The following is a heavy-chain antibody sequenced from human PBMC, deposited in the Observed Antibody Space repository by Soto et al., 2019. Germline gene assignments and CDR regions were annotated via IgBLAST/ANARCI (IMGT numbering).Heavy chain of an antibody. Sequence: PGGSLRLSCAASGFTFNNAWMSWVRQAPGKGLEWVGRIKSKTDGGTTDYAAPVKGRFTISRDDSKNTLYLQMNSLKTEDTAVYYCTPSLYGSGSYYNVHYWGQGTLVTVSS. V-gene: IGHV3-15*01. J-gene: IGHJ4*02. CDR3: TPSLYGSGSYYNVHY. CDR1: GFTFNNAW. D-gene: IGHD3-10*01. CDR2: IKSKTDGGTT.